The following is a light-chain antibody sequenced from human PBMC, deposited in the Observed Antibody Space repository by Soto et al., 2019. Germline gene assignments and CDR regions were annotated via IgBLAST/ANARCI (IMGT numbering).Light chain of an antibody. V-gene: IGLV2-14*01. Sequence: QCSLTQPASLSGSPGQSITISCTGTISDVGGYNYVSWYQQHPGKAPKLMIYEVSNRPSGVSNRFSGSKSGNTASLTISGLQAEDEADYYCSSYTSSSTYVFGTGTKVTVL. CDR1: ISDVGGYNY. CDR2: EVS. J-gene: IGLJ1*01. CDR3: SSYTSSSTYV.